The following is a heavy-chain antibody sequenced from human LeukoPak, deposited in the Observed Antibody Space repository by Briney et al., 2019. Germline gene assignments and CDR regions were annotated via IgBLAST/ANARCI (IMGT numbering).Heavy chain of an antibody. Sequence: SSETLSLTCAVYGGSFSGYYWSWIRQPPGKGLEWIGEINHSGSTNYNPSLKSRVTISVDTSKNQFSLRLSSVTAADTAVYYCARDRATIAADAFDIWGQGTMVTVSS. V-gene: IGHV4-34*01. J-gene: IGHJ3*02. D-gene: IGHD6-25*01. CDR3: ARDRATIAADAFDI. CDR2: INHSGST. CDR1: GGSFSGYY.